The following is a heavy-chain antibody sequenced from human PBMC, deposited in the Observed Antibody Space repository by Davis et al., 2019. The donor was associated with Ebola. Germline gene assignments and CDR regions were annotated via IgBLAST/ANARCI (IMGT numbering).Heavy chain of an antibody. CDR3: ARGSGWLSDY. V-gene: IGHV3-48*01. D-gene: IGHD6-19*01. CDR2: ISRSSSAI. Sequence: GESLKISCAASGFSFSTYTMNWVRQAPGKGLEWVSYISRSSSAIDYADSVKGRFTISRDNAKNSLYLQMNSLRADDTGVYFCARGSGWLSDYWGQGTLVTVSS. CDR1: GFSFSTYT. J-gene: IGHJ4*02.